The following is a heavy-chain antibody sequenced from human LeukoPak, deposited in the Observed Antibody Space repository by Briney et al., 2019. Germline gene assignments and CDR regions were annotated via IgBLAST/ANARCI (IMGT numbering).Heavy chain of an antibody. CDR3: ARDSLAPTRWHDY. Sequence: GGSLRLSCAASGFTFSDYYMSWIRQAPGKGLEWVSYISSSGSTIYYADSVKGRFTISRDNAKNSLYLQMNSLRAEDTAVYYCARDSLAPTRWHDYWGQGTLVTVSS. CDR1: GFTFSDYY. D-gene: IGHD6-13*01. J-gene: IGHJ4*02. CDR2: ISSSGSTI. V-gene: IGHV3-11*01.